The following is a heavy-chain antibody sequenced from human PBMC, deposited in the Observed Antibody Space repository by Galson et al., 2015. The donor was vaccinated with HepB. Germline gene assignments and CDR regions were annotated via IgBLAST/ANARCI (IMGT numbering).Heavy chain of an antibody. CDR1: GFSFGDYG. CDR2: IRSKPYGGKV. D-gene: IGHD1-7*01. J-gene: IGHJ4*02. Sequence: SLRLSCAASGFSFGDYGMSWFRQAPGKGLEWVGFIRSKPYGGKVEYAASVRGRFSISRDDSKSVAYLQMNGLKTEDTAIYYCTRVLSHWNFGGGGYWGQGTLVAVSS. V-gene: IGHV3-49*03. CDR3: TRVLSHWNFGGGGY.